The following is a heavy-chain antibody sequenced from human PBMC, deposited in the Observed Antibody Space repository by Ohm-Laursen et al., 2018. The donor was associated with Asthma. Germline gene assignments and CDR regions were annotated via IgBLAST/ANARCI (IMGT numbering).Heavy chain of an antibody. J-gene: IGHJ4*02. CDR2: ISSTGGST. CDR3: ARDVMEWYLPAFDF. Sequence: SLRLSCAASGFTFSSYALNWVRQPPGKGLEWVSEISSTGGSTDYADSVNGRFTVSRDDSKNTLYLQMNSLRPDDTAVYYCARDVMEWYLPAFDFWGQGTLVTVSS. V-gene: IGHV3-23*01. D-gene: IGHD3-3*01. CDR1: GFTFSSYA.